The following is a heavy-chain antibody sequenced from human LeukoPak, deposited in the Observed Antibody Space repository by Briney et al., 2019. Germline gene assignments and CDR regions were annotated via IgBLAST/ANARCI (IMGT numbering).Heavy chain of an antibody. Sequence: GGSLRLSCAASAFTLGNYAMSWVRQAPGKGLEGVSAVSGNGYNTYYADSVKGRFTISSESTENTLYLQMHNLRAEDTAVYYCAKGVSLWFAFYFDYWGQGTLVTVSS. CDR2: VSGNGYNT. J-gene: IGHJ4*02. V-gene: IGHV3-23*01. CDR3: AKGVSLWFAFYFDY. CDR1: AFTLGNYA. D-gene: IGHD3-10*01.